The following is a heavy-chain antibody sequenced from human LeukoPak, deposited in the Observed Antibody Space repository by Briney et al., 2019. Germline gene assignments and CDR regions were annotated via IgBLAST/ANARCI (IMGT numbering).Heavy chain of an antibody. V-gene: IGHV1-2*02. J-gene: IGHJ4*02. D-gene: IGHD1-26*01. CDR2: INPNSGGT. CDR3: ARVATVGGATLQYAN. CDR1: GYTFSDYY. Sequence: ASVMVSCKASGYTFSDYYIHWVRQAPGQGLEWMGWINPNSGGTNFAQKFQGRVTLTRDTSISTAYMEVNSLRSDDTAVYYCARVATVGGATLQYANWGQGTLVTVAS.